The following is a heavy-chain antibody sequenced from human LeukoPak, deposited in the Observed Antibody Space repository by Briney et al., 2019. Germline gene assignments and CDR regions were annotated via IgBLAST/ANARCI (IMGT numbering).Heavy chain of an antibody. J-gene: IGHJ4*02. Sequence: GESLKISCKGSGYSFTSYWIGWVRQMPGKGLEWTGIIYPGDSDTRYSPSFQGQVTISADKSISTAYLQWSSLKASDTAMYYCARSLAVAVDYFDYWGQGTLVTVSS. CDR1: GYSFTSYW. D-gene: IGHD6-19*01. CDR3: ARSLAVAVDYFDY. V-gene: IGHV5-51*01. CDR2: IYPGDSDT.